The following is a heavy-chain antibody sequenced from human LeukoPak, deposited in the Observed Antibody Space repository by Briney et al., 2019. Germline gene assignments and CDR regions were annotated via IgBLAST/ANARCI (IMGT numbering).Heavy chain of an antibody. CDR1: GFTFDDYA. D-gene: IGHD1-14*01. CDR3: AKDMAGRARRITH. V-gene: IGHV3-9*01. Sequence: PGGSLRLSCAASGFTFDDYAMHWVRQAPGKGLEWVSGISWNSGSIGYADSVRGRFTISRDNAKNSLYLQMNSLRAEDTALYYCAKDMAGRARRITHWGQGTLVTVSS. CDR2: ISWNSGSI. J-gene: IGHJ4*02.